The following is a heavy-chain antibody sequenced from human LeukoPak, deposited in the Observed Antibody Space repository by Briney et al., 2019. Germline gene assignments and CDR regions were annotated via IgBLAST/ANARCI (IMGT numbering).Heavy chain of an antibody. D-gene: IGHD3-22*01. CDR1: GGSISSSSYY. Sequence: PSETLSLTCTVSGGSISSSSYYWGWIRQPPGKGLEWIGSIYYSGSTYYNPSLKSRVTISVDTSKNQFSLKLSSVIAADTAVYYCARRLEDSSGYYPFDYWGQGTLVTVSS. V-gene: IGHV4-39*01. CDR2: IYYSGST. J-gene: IGHJ4*02. CDR3: ARRLEDSSGYYPFDY.